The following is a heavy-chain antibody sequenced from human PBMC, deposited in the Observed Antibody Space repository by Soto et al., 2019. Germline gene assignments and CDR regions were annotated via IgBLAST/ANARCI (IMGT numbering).Heavy chain of an antibody. CDR3: ARGDGYDPSAIDI. CDR1: GGSISSYY. Sequence: SETLSLSCTVSGGSISSYYWSWIRQPPGKGLEWIGYIYYSGSTNYNPSLKSRVTISVDTSKNQFSLKLSSVTAADTAVYYCARGDGYDPSAIDIWGQGTMVTVSS. D-gene: IGHD5-12*01. J-gene: IGHJ3*02. V-gene: IGHV4-59*01. CDR2: IYYSGST.